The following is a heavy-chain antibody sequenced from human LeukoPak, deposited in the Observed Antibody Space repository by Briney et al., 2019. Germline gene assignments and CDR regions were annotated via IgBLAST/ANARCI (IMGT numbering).Heavy chain of an antibody. Sequence: GGSLRLSCAASGFAFSTYAMSWVRQAPGKGLEWVSALSGSGSSTYYADSVKGRFTISRDNSKNTLYLQMNSLRAEDTAVYYCVRSSTYHLFDDWGQGTLVTVSS. D-gene: IGHD2-15*01. J-gene: IGHJ4*02. V-gene: IGHV3-23*01. CDR2: LSGSGSST. CDR3: VRSSTYHLFDD. CDR1: GFAFSTYA.